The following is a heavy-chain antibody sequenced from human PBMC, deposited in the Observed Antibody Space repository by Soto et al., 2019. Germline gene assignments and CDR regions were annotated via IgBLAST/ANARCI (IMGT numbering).Heavy chain of an antibody. CDR1: GLTFSNAW. CDR2: IKSKTDGGTT. Sequence: EVQLVESGGGLVKPGGSLRLSCAASGLTFSNAWMSWVRQVPGKGLEWVGRIKSKTDGGTTDYAAPVKGRFTISRDDSKNTLYLQMNSLKTDDTAVYYCASNLWFGDLLIPHWGQGTLVTVSS. J-gene: IGHJ4*02. CDR3: ASNLWFGDLLIPH. V-gene: IGHV3-15*01. D-gene: IGHD3-10*01.